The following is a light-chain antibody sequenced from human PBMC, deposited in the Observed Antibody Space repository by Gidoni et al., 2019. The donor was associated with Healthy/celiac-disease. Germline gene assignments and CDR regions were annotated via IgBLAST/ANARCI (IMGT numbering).Light chain of an antibody. CDR1: QSVSSY. CDR2: DAS. J-gene: IGKJ1*01. V-gene: IGKV3-11*01. Sequence: EIVFTQSPATLSLSPGERATLSCRDSQSVSSYLAWYQQKPGQAPRLLIYDASSRATGIPARFSGSGSGTDFTLTISSLEPEDFAVYYCQQRSNWPSLAFGQGTKVEIK. CDR3: QQRSNWPSLA.